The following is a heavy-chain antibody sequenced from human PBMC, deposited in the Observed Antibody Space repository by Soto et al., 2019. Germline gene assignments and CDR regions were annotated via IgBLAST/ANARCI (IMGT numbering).Heavy chain of an antibody. V-gene: IGHV2-26*01. CDR3: XXXXADSYQFYYGMDV. Sequence: QVTLKESGPVLVKPTETLTLTCTVSGLSLTTGRMGVSWIRQSPGKALDWLAHIFSDNERSYSTSLQGRLTISKDSSGSQVVLSMTNMDPVDSGXXXXXXXXADSYQFYYGMDVWGQGXTXTVSS. CDR2: IFSDNER. CDR1: GLSLTTGRMG. D-gene: IGHD2-2*01. J-gene: IGHJ6*02.